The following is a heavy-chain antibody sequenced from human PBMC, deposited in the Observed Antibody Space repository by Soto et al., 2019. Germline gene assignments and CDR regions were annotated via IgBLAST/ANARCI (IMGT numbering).Heavy chain of an antibody. V-gene: IGHV3-30*03. Sequence: GGSLRLSCAASGFTFSSYGMHWVRQAPGKGLEWVAVISYDGSNKYYADSVKGRFTISRDNSKNTLYLQMNSLRAEDTAVYYCVSNYYFDYWGQGTLVTVSS. CDR1: GFTFSSYG. CDR2: ISYDGSNK. CDR3: VSNYYFDY. J-gene: IGHJ4*02.